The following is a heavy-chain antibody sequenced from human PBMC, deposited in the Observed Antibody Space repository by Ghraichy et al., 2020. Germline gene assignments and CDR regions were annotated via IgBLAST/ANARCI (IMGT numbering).Heavy chain of an antibody. D-gene: IGHD4-17*01. J-gene: IGHJ4*02. CDR2: ISRSGSSI. Sequence: GESLRLSCAASGFTFSSYTMNWVRQAPGKGLEWVSSISRSGSSIYYADSLKGRFTISRDNAQNSLYVQMNSLRAEDTAVYYCARSYDYGDHIDYWGQGTLVTVSS. CDR3: ARSYDYGDHIDY. V-gene: IGHV3-21*01. CDR1: GFTFSSYT.